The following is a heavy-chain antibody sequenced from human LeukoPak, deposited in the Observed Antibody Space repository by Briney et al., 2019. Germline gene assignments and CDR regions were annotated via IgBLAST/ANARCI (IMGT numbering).Heavy chain of an antibody. CDR1: GGSISSTDYY. J-gene: IGHJ4*02. V-gene: IGHV4-39*07. Sequence: PSETLSLTCTVSGGSISSTDYYWGWVRQTPGKGLEWIGSISYRGYTYYNSSLKSRVTISLDTSKNQFSLTVTSVTAADTAVYYCARDVRSGSYLGVWGQGTLVTVS. CDR2: ISYRGYT. CDR3: ARDVRSGSYLGV. D-gene: IGHD1-26*01.